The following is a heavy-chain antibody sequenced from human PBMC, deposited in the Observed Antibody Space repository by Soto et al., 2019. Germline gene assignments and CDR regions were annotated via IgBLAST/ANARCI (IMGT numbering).Heavy chain of an antibody. J-gene: IGHJ4*02. D-gene: IGHD3-10*01. Sequence: EVQLLESGGGLVQPGGSLRLSCAASGFTFSSYAMSWVRQAPGKGLEWVSAISGSGGSTYYADSVKGRVTISRDNSMIALYLHVKGVRAEDTAVYYCAKASGWFGEFDYWGQGTLVTVYS. CDR3: AKASGWFGEFDY. CDR2: ISGSGGST. CDR1: GFTFSSYA. V-gene: IGHV3-23*01.